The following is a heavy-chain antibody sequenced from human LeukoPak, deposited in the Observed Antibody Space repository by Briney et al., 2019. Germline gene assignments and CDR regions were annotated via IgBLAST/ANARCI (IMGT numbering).Heavy chain of an antibody. V-gene: IGHV3-53*01. CDR1: GFIVSSDF. CDR3: ATSRGAT. D-gene: IGHD3-16*01. J-gene: IGHJ5*02. CDR2: LSSYGAT. Sequence: GGSLRLSCAASGFIVSSDFMSWLRQAPGKGLEWVSLLSSYGATYYADSLKGRFTISRDSFKNTLSLQMNSLRAEDTAVYYCATSRGATWGPGTLVTVSS.